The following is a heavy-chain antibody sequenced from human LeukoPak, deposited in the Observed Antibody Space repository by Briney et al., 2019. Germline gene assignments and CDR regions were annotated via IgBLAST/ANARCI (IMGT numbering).Heavy chain of an antibody. CDR2: IYNSGTI. V-gene: IGHV4-61*08. Sequence: SETLSLTCTVSGGSISSGGYYWSWIRQHPGKGLEWIGYIYNSGTIIYNPSLKSRVTISVDTSKNQFSLKLSSVTAADTAIYYCARQLYPTTVATSWFDPWGQGTLVTVSS. J-gene: IGHJ5*02. D-gene: IGHD4-17*01. CDR1: GGSISSGGYY. CDR3: ARQLYPTTVATSWFDP.